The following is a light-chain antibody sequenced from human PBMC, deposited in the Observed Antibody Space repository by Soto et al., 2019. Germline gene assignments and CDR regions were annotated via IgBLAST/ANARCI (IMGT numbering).Light chain of an antibody. Sequence: EVVMTQSPATLSVSPGERVTLSCRASQSVSSNLAWYQLRPGQAPRLLIYGASTRATGIPARFSGSGSGTEFPLTISSLLSEDFALYYCQQYNKWPLFTFGPGTRVDIK. CDR3: QQYNKWPLFT. CDR2: GAS. V-gene: IGKV3-15*01. J-gene: IGKJ3*01. CDR1: QSVSSN.